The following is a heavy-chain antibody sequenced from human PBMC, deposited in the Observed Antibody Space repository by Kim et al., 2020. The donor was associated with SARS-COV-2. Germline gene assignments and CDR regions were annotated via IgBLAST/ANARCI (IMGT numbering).Heavy chain of an antibody. CDR1: GFTFSSYG. D-gene: IGHD6-19*01. J-gene: IGHJ6*01. Sequence: GSLRLSCAASGFTFSSYGMHWVRQAPGKGLEWVAVISYDGSNKYYADSVKGRFTISRDNSKNTLYLQMNSLRAEDTAVYYCAKEQVVVAGPLLYYYGMD. CDR3: AKEQVVVAGPLLYYYGMD. V-gene: IGHV3-30*18. CDR2: ISYDGSNK.